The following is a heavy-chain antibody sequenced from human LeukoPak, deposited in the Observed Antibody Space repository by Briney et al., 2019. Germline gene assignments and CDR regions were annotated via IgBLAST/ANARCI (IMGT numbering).Heavy chain of an antibody. J-gene: IGHJ4*02. CDR1: AGSINSYY. V-gene: IGHV4-59*06. CDR3: ARETGGGDSYGV. D-gene: IGHD5-18*01. Sequence: SETLSLTCTVSAGSINSYYWSWIRQPPGKGLEWIGYIYHSGSTYYNPSLKSRATISVDMSKNQFSLKLNSMTPADTAVYYCARETGGGDSYGVWGQGTLVTVSS. CDR2: IYHSGST.